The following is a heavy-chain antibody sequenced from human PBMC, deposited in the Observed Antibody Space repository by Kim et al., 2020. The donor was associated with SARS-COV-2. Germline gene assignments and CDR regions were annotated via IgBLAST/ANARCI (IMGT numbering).Heavy chain of an antibody. CDR3: AKDPGRLVTYVLDY. CDR2: ISGSGGST. J-gene: IGHJ4*02. D-gene: IGHD3-9*01. Sequence: GGSLRLSCAASGFTFSSYAMSWVRQAPGKGLEWVSAISGSGGSTYYADSVKGRFTISRDNSKNTLYMQMNSLRAEDTAVYYCAKDPGRLVTYVLDYWGQGTLVTVSS. CDR1: GFTFSSYA. V-gene: IGHV3-23*01.